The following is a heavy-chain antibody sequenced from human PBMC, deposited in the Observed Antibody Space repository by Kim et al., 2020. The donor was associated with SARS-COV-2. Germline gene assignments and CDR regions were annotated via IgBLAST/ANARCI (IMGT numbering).Heavy chain of an antibody. V-gene: IGHV3-21*01. CDR3: ARDSVWGIVVVSHFDY. J-gene: IGHJ4*02. Sequence: SVKGRFTISRDNAKNSLYLQMNSLRAEDTAVYYCARDSVWGIVVVSHFDYWGQGTLVTVSS. D-gene: IGHD3-22*01.